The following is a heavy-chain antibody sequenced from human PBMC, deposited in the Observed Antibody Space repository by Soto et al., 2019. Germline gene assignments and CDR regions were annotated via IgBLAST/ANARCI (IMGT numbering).Heavy chain of an antibody. J-gene: IGHJ4*02. CDR2: ISGSGGST. Sequence: GGSLRLSCAASGFTFSSYAMSWVRQAPGKGLEWVSAISGSGGSTYYADSVKGRFTISRDNSKNTLYLQMNSLRAEDTAVYYCAKGRDRGDFWSGLTSYFDYWGQGTLVTVSS. D-gene: IGHD3-3*01. V-gene: IGHV3-23*01. CDR3: AKGRDRGDFWSGLTSYFDY. CDR1: GFTFSSYA.